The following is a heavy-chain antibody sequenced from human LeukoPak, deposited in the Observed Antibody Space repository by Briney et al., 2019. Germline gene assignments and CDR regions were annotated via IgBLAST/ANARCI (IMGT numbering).Heavy chain of an antibody. CDR1: GFTVSSNY. V-gene: IGHV3-53*05. J-gene: IGHJ5*02. CDR3: AKEGPMTTVSPGWFDP. Sequence: GGSLRLSCAASGFTVSSNYMSWVRQAPGKGLEWVSVIYSGGSTYYADSVKGRFTISRDNSKNTLYLQMNSLRAGDTAVYYCAKEGPMTTVSPGWFDPWGQGTLVTVSS. D-gene: IGHD4-17*01. CDR2: IYSGGST.